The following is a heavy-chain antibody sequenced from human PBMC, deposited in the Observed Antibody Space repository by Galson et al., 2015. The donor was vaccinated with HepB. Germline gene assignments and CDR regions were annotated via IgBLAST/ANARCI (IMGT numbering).Heavy chain of an antibody. CDR3: ARFPGPGNMHYYDGMDV. CDR2: THPGDSDT. CDR1: GYSFTRHW. J-gene: IGHJ6*02. D-gene: IGHD2/OR15-2a*01. Sequence: QSGAEVKKPGESLKISCKASGYSFTRHWIGWVRQMPGKGLEWMGFTHPGDSDTRYSPSFQGRVTISTDKSISTAYLHWSSLKASDTAIYYCARFPGPGNMHYYDGMDVWGQGTTVTVSS. V-gene: IGHV5-51*01.